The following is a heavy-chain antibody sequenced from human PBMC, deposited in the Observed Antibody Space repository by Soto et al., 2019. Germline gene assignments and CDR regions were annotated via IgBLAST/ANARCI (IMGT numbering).Heavy chain of an antibody. CDR3: TKRRNVLRFLEWSSGMEV. CDR1: GITFSNYG. Sequence: PGGSLRLSCAASGITFSNYGMHWGRQAPGKGLEWVAFISDDGSNKYYADSMKGRFTMSRDNSKRTLYLQMSSLRVEDTAVYYCTKRRNVLRFLEWSSGMEVWGQGTTVTVSS. V-gene: IGHV3-30*18. CDR2: ISDDGSNK. D-gene: IGHD3-3*01. J-gene: IGHJ6*02.